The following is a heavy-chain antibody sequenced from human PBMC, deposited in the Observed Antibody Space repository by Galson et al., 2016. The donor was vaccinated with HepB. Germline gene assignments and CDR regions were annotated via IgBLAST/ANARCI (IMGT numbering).Heavy chain of an antibody. Sequence: CAISGDSVSSYSAGWYWIRQSPSRGLEWLGRTYYRSKWHFDYAESVKSRITINPDTAKNQFSLQLNSVTPEDTAIYYCARSYLLGRGFGSWGQGTLVTVSS. CDR1: GDSVSSYSAG. CDR3: ARSYLLGRGFGS. D-gene: IGHD7-27*01. CDR2: TYYRSKWHF. V-gene: IGHV6-1*01. J-gene: IGHJ4*02.